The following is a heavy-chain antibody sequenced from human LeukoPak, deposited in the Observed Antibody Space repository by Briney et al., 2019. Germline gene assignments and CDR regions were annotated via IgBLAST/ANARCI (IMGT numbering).Heavy chain of an antibody. CDR1: GFTFSSYN. V-gene: IGHV3-66*01. CDR2: IYSGGST. Sequence: GGSLRLSCAASGFTFSSYNMNWVRQAPGKGLEWVSVIYSGGSTYYADSVKGRFTISRDNSKNTLYLQMNSLRAEDTAVYYCARGRAVAGIDYWGQGTLVTVSS. D-gene: IGHD6-19*01. CDR3: ARGRAVAGIDY. J-gene: IGHJ4*02.